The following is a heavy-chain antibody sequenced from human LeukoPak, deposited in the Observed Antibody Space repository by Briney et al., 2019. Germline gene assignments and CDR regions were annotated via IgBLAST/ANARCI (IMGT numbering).Heavy chain of an antibody. CDR2: INPSGGST. CDR1: GYTFTNYY. V-gene: IGHV1-46*01. Sequence: GASVKVSCKASGYTFTNYYIHWVRQAPGQGLEWMGIINPSGGSTSYAQKFQGRVTMTRDMSTSTVYMELSSLRSEDTAVYYCARASSQHAFDIWGQGTMVTVSS. D-gene: IGHD2-2*01. J-gene: IGHJ3*02. CDR3: ARASSQHAFDI.